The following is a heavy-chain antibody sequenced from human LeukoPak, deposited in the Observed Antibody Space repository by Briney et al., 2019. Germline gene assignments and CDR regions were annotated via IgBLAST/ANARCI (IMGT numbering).Heavy chain of an antibody. V-gene: IGHV3-48*02. CDR3: ARKAGYSSGLGAFDI. CDR1: GFTFSSYS. CDR2: ISSSSSTI. D-gene: IGHD6-19*01. Sequence: GGSLRLSCAASGFTFSSYSMNWVRQAPGKGLEWVSYISSSSSTIYYADSVKGRFTISRDNAKNSLYLQMNSLRDEDTAVYYCARKAGYSSGLGAFDIWGQGTMVTVSS. J-gene: IGHJ3*02.